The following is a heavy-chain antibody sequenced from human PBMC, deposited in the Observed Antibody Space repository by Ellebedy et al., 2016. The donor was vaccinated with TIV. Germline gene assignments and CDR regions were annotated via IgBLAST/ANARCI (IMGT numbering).Heavy chain of an antibody. D-gene: IGHD2-15*01. V-gene: IGHV1-46*01. J-gene: IGHJ2*01. CDR2: INPSDGTT. CDR1: GYTFTTYY. Sequence: ASVKVSCKASGYTFTTYYMHWVRQAPGQGLDWMGIINPSDGTTNYAQKFQGRVTITADKSTSTAYMDLSSLRSEDTAVYYCAREVIPSLYCSGGGCYDHRYFDLWGLGTLVTVSS. CDR3: AREVIPSLYCSGGGCYDHRYFDL.